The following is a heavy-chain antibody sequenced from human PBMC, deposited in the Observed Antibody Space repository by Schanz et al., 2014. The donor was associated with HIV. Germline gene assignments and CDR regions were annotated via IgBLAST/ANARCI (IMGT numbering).Heavy chain of an antibody. Sequence: QVQLVQSGGGVVRPGRSLRLSCAASGFTFSSFGMHWVRQAPGKGLEWVAVIWYDGSNEYYADSVKGRFTISRDNSKKTLYLQMNSLRGEASAVYYCARDRMGTVVSYYYYYGMDVGGQGTTVIVSS. D-gene: IGHD4-17*01. CDR1: GFTFSSFG. J-gene: IGHJ6*02. V-gene: IGHV3-33*01. CDR3: ARDRMGTVVSYYYYYGMDV. CDR2: IWYDGSNE.